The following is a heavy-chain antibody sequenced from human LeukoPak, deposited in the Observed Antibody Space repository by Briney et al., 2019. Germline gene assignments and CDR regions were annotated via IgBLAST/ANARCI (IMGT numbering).Heavy chain of an antibody. CDR2: TNTYNGNT. CDR3: VRVSSSRGKLDAFDI. D-gene: IGHD6-6*01. Sequence: ASVKVSCKASGYTLTNLGISWVRQAPGQELVCMGWTNTYNGNTNYAQNLQGRVTMTIDTSTNTAYMELRSLRSDDTAVYYCVRVSSSRGKLDAFDIWGQGAMVTVSS. J-gene: IGHJ3*02. V-gene: IGHV1-18*01. CDR1: GYTLTNLG.